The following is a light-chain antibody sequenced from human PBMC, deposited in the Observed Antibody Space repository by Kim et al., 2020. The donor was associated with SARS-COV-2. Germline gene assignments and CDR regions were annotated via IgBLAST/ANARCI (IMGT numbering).Light chain of an antibody. CDR3: NSRDSNDNVV. CDR1: SLRSYY. Sequence: SSELTQDPAVSVALGQTVRITCLGDSLRSYYATWYQQKPGQAPILVIYGKNNRPSGIPDRFSGSSSGNTASLTITGTQAGDEADYYCNSRDSNDNVVFGGGTKVTVL. V-gene: IGLV3-19*01. J-gene: IGLJ2*01. CDR2: GKN.